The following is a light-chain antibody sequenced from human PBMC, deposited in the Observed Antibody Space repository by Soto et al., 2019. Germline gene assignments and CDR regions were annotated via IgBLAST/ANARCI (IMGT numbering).Light chain of an antibody. J-gene: IGKJ5*01. CDR3: QQYNVYPIT. V-gene: IGKV1-5*03. CDR2: RAS. CDR1: QSISSW. Sequence: DIQMTQSPSTLSASVGDRVTITCRASQSISSWLAWYQQKPGKAPNLLIYRASSLESGVPSRFSGGGSGTEFSLTISSLQPEDFATYYCQQYNVYPITFGQGTRLEIK.